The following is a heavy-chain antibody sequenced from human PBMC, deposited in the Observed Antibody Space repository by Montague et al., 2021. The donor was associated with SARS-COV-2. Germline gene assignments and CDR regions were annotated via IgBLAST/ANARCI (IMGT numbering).Heavy chain of an antibody. J-gene: IGHJ4*02. CDR3: ATQEDPSGWIPGPFDF. Sequence: SETLSLTCTVSGGSISSSSYYWVWIRQPPGKGLEWIGSNYYRGSTYYNPSLKSRVLISVDTSKNQLSLTLTSVTAADTAVYYCATQEDPSGWIPGPFDFWGQGTLLSVSS. V-gene: IGHV4-39*01. CDR1: GGSISSSSYY. CDR2: NYYRGST. D-gene: IGHD6-19*01.